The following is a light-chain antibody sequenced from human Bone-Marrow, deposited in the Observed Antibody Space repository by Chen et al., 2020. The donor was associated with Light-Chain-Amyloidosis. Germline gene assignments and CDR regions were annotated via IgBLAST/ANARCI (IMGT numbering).Light chain of an antibody. V-gene: IGKV1-39*01. CDR2: AAS. J-gene: IGKJ2*01. CDR1: QDISTY. Sequence: DIQLTQSPSSLSSSVGDRVTITWRAGQDISTYVNWYQQKLGNAPKLLIYAASSLQSGVPSRFSARGSRTDITLTNTSMLPEDFTTYGCNHSFRTPFTFGQGTKLQIK. CDR3: NHSFRTPFT.